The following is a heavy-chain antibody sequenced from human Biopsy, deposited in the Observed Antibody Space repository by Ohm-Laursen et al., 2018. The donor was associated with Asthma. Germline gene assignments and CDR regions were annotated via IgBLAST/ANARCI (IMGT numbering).Heavy chain of an antibody. V-gene: IGHV4-30-2*06. CDR2: IYRNGDT. J-gene: IGHJ4*02. Sequence: SQTLSLTCPVSGDSIDSGDYSWTWIRQSPGVGLEWIGYIYRNGDTYYNPTLKNRVTISIDRSKNQFSLRLRSVTAAGTAVYYCARGWNCGGDCYSLDSWGQGTLVTVSS. D-gene: IGHD2-21*02. CDR3: ARGWNCGGDCYSLDS. CDR1: GDSIDSGDYS.